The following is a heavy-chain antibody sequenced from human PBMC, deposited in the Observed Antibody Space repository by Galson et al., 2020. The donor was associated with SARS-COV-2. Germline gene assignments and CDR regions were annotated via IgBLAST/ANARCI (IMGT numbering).Heavy chain of an antibody. CDR3: ILWWDDH. CDR1: GLTLTNAW. CDR2: IKSKSDGGTI. J-gene: IGHJ5*02. V-gene: IGHV3-15*01. Sequence: GGSLRLSCTASGLTLTNAWMTWVRPAPGKGLEWVGRIKSKSDGGTIDYAEPVKGRFTISRDDSKNTLYLQMNSLKTEDTAVYYCILWWDDHWGQGTLVTVSS. D-gene: IGHD2-21*01.